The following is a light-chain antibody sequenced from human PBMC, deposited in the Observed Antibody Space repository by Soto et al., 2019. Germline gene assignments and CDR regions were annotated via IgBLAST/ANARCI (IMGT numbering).Light chain of an antibody. CDR2: TAS. CDR1: QTISTY. Sequence: DIQMTQSPSSLSASVGDRVTITFRASQTISTYLAWYQQKPGKAPKLLINTASSLRSGVPSRFSGSGSGTDFTLTIDSLQPEDFATYFCQQTNTAPWTFGQGTKVDIK. J-gene: IGKJ1*01. V-gene: IGKV1-39*01. CDR3: QQTNTAPWT.